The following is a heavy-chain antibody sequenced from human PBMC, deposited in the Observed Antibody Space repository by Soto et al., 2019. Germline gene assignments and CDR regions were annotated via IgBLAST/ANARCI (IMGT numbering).Heavy chain of an antibody. J-gene: IGHJ3*02. D-gene: IGHD7-27*01. CDR3: AKDRTGVDAFDI. CDR1: GFTFSSYA. CDR2: ISGSGGST. Sequence: GGSLRLSCAASGFTFSSYAMSWVRQAPGKGLEWVSAISGSGGSTYYADSVMGRFTISRDNSKNTLYLQMNSLRAEDTAVYYCAKDRTGVDAFDIWGQGTMVTVSS. V-gene: IGHV3-23*01.